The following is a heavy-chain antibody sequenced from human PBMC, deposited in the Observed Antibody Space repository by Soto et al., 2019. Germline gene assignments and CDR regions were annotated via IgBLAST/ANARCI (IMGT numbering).Heavy chain of an antibody. CDR2: ISSSSSYI. CDR1: GFTFSSYS. D-gene: IGHD6-25*01. Sequence: EVQLVESGGGLVKPGGSLRLSCAASGFTFSSYSMNWVRQAPGKGLEWVSSISSSSSYIYYADSVKGRFTISRDNAKNSLYLQMKSLRAEDTAVYYCASMGSQRYSYYGMDVWGQGTSVTVSS. J-gene: IGHJ6*02. V-gene: IGHV3-21*01. CDR3: ASMGSQRYSYYGMDV.